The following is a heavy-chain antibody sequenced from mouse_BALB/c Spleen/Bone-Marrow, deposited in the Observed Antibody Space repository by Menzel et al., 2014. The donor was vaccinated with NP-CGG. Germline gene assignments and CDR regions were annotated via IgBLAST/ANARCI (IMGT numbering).Heavy chain of an antibody. CDR1: GDSITSGY. CDR3: ATYDGYCSDY. V-gene: IGHV3-8*02. Sequence: EVNVVESGPSLVKPSQTLSLTCSVTGDSITSGYWNCIRKFPGNKLEYMGYISYSGNTYYDPSLKSRISITRDTSKNQYYLQLNSVTTEDTATYYCATYDGYCSDYWGQGTTLTVSS. J-gene: IGHJ2*01. D-gene: IGHD2-3*01. CDR2: ISYSGNT.